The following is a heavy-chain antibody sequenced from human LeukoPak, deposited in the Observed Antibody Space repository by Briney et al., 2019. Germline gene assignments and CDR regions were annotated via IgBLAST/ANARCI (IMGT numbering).Heavy chain of an antibody. CDR1: GLTFSDYS. Sequence: GGSLRLSCAASGLTFSDYSMNWVRQAPGKGLEWVSFITSSSNLIHYADSMKGRFTISRDNAKNSLYLQMNSLRAEDTAVYYCALNPDYFGSGSFDYWGQGTLVTVSS. D-gene: IGHD3-10*01. V-gene: IGHV3-48*01. J-gene: IGHJ4*02. CDR2: ITSSSNLI. CDR3: ALNPDYFGSGSFDY.